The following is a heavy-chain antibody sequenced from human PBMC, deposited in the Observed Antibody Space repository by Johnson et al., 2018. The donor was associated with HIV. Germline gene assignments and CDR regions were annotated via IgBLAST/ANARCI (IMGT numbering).Heavy chain of an antibody. D-gene: IGHD2-21*02. J-gene: IGHJ3*02. CDR2: ISSSGTTI. CDR3: ARRGDCGGDCYPDGFDI. V-gene: IGHV3-11*04. CDR1: VFTFSDYY. Sequence: QEQLVESGGGLVKPGGSLRLSCAASVFTFSDYYMSWIRQAPGKGLEWVSYISSSGTTIYYADSVKGRFTISRDNAKNSLYLQMNSLRAEDTAVYYCARRGDCGGDCYPDGFDICGQGTMVTVAS.